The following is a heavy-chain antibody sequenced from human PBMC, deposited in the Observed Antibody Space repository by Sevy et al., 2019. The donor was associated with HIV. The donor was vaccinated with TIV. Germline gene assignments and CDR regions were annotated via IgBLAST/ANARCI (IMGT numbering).Heavy chain of an antibody. D-gene: IGHD5-18*01. CDR3: ARRRTALVAGHYYGLDV. Sequence: SETLSLTCTVFGDSVSSGTYHWSWIRQPPGKGLEWIGYIYYSGTTNFNPSLRSRVTLSVETSENQFSLRLNSMTAADTAGYYCARRRTALVAGHYYGLDVWGQGTTVTVSS. CDR2: IYYSGTT. CDR1: GDSVSSGTYH. J-gene: IGHJ6*02. V-gene: IGHV4-61*01.